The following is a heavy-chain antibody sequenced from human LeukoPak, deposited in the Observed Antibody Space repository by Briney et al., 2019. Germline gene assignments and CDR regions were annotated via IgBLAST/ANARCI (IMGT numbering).Heavy chain of an antibody. CDR3: ARSYTAIGTDPVFFNS. V-gene: IGHV4-30-2*01. CDR1: GGSITNGAYT. D-gene: IGHD5-18*01. Sequence: SQTLSLTCVVSGGSITNGAYTWSWIRQPPGKGLEWIGDIYHSGATYYNPSLKSRVTISIDTSNNQFSLRLNSVTAADTAVYYCARSYTAIGTDPVFFNSWGQGTLVTVSS. CDR2: IYHSGAT. J-gene: IGHJ4*02.